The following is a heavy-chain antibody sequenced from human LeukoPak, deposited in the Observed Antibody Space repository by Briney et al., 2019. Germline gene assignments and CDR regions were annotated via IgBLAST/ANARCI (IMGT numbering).Heavy chain of an antibody. J-gene: IGHJ4*02. CDR2: IGGGVDNT. D-gene: IGHD6-19*01. CDR1: GFTFSSYA. V-gene: IGHV3-21*01. CDR3: ARDPAGFFDY. Sequence: GGSLRLSCAASGFTFSSYAMAWVRQAPGKGPEWVSGIGGGVDNTYYADSVKGRFTISRDNAKNSLYLQMNSLRAEDTAVYYCARDPAGFFDYWGQGTLVTVSS.